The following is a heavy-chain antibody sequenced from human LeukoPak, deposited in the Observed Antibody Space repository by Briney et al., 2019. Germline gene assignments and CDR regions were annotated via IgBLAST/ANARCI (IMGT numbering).Heavy chain of an antibody. CDR3: ASIAAAAQI. Sequence: PSETLSLTCTVSGGSISSGSYYWSWIRQPAGKGLEWIGRIYTSGSTNYNPSLKSRVTISVDTSKNQFSLKLSSVTAADTAVYYCASIAAAAQIWGQGTLVTVSS. CDR1: GGSISSGSYY. J-gene: IGHJ4*02. V-gene: IGHV4-61*02. D-gene: IGHD6-13*01. CDR2: IYTSGST.